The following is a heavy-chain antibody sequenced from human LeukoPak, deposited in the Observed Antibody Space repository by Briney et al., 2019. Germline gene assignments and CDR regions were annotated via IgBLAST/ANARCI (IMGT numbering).Heavy chain of an antibody. CDR3: ARVNMIRGVIDY. CDR1: GFTFSRHG. V-gene: IGHV3-30*02. CDR2: IRYDGSEK. Sequence: GGSLRLSCAASGFTFSRHGMHWVRQAPGKGLEWVAFIRYDGSEKYYANSVKGRFIISRDNSENTLYLQMNSLTAADTALYFCARVNMIRGVIDYWGQGTLVTVSS. D-gene: IGHD3-10*01. J-gene: IGHJ4*02.